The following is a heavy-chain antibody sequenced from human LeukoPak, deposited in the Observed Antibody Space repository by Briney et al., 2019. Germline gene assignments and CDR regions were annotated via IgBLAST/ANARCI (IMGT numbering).Heavy chain of an antibody. V-gene: IGHV3-53*01. D-gene: IGHD6-19*01. J-gene: IGHJ4*02. CDR2: LYSTGST. CDR3: ARTITSGWGFFDI. CDR1: GFTISGDY. Sequence: GGSLRLSCIVSGFTISGDYISWFRQAPGEGLEWVSILYSTGSTFYADSVGGRFTISSDSSKNTVYLQMNSLRAEDTAVYYCARTITSGWGFFDIWGQGTVVTVSS.